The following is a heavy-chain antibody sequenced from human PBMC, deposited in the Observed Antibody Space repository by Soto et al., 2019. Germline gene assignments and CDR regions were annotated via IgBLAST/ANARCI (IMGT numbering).Heavy chain of an antibody. CDR2: ISGSGGST. V-gene: IGHV3-23*01. Sequence: GGSLRLSCAASGFTFSSYAMSWVRQAPGKGLEWVSAISGSGGSTYYADSVKGRFTISRDNSKNTLYLQMNSLRAEDTAVYYCAKDSSSWYFGLGSWFDPWGQGTLVTVSS. CDR1: GFTFSSYA. D-gene: IGHD6-13*01. CDR3: AKDSSSWYFGLGSWFDP. J-gene: IGHJ5*02.